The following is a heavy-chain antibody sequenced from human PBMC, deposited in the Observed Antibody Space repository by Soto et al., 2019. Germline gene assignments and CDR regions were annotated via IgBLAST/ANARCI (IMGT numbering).Heavy chain of an antibody. V-gene: IGHV3-30*18. Sequence: QVQLVESGGGVVQPGRSLRLSCAASGFTFSSYGMHWVRQAPGKGLEWVAVISYDGSNKYYADSVKGRFTISRDNSKNTLYLQMNSLRAEDTAVYYCAQSSWLGYCSSTRCATATASSGWSPLDYWGQGTLVTFSS. CDR1: GFTFSSYG. CDR3: AQSSWLGYCSSTRCATATASSGWSPLDY. CDR2: ISYDGSNK. J-gene: IGHJ4*02. D-gene: IGHD2-2*01.